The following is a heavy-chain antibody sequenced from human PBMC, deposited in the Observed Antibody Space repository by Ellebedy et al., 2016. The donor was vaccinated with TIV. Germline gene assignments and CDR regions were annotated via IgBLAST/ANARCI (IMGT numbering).Heavy chain of an antibody. D-gene: IGHD2-15*01. CDR2: INSDSSNK. J-gene: IGHJ4*02. V-gene: IGHV3-21*06. Sequence: GESLKISCAAFGFTLRSHAMNWVRQAPGKGLEWVSSINSDSSNKYYADSVNGRFTVSRDNARNSLTLQMSSLRAEDTAVYYCARDGDTKAAATILDYWGQGTLVTVSS. CDR1: GFTLRSHA. CDR3: ARDGDTKAAATILDY.